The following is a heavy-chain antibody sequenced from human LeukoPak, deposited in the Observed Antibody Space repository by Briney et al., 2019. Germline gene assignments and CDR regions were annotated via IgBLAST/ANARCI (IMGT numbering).Heavy chain of an antibody. D-gene: IGHD3-3*01. CDR2: INHSGST. CDR1: GGSFSGYY. V-gene: IGHV4-34*01. Sequence: SETLSLTCAVYGGSFSGYYWSWIRQPPGKGLEWIGEINHSGSTNYNPSLKSRVTISVDTSKNQFSLKLSSVTAADTAVYYCARDRVYDFWSGNHNWFDPWGQGTLVTVSS. J-gene: IGHJ5*02. CDR3: ARDRVYDFWSGNHNWFDP.